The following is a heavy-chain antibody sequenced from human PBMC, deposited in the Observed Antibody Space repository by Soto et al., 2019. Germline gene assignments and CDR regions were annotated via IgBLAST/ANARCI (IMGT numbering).Heavy chain of an antibody. CDR1: GFTFSSDG. Sequence: QVQLVESGGGVVQPGRSLRLSCAASGFTFSSDGVHWVRQAPGKGLEWVAVIWYDGTNENYGDSVKGRFTISRDNSKNTLYLQMNSLRAEDTAVYYCARDDYANARAFDIWGQGTMVTVSS. CDR2: IWYDGTNE. CDR3: ARDDYANARAFDI. J-gene: IGHJ3*02. D-gene: IGHD4-17*01. V-gene: IGHV3-33*01.